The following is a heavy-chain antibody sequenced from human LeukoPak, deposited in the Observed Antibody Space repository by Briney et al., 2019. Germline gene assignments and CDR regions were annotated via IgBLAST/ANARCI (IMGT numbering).Heavy chain of an antibody. CDR2: INPNSGGT. Sequence: ASVKVSCKASGYTFTGYYMHWVRQAPGQGLERMGWINPNSGGTNYAQKFQGRVTMTRDTSISTAYMELSRLRSDDTAVYYCARECKTNYGDWLAYWGQGTLVTVSS. V-gene: IGHV1-2*02. CDR1: GYTFTGYY. D-gene: IGHD4-17*01. J-gene: IGHJ4*02. CDR3: ARECKTNYGDWLAY.